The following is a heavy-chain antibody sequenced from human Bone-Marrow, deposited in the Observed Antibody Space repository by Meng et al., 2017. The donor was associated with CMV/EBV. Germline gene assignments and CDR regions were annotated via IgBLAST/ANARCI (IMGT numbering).Heavy chain of an antibody. J-gene: IGHJ4*02. CDR2: ISSSGTYI. CDR1: GFTFSNYG. V-gene: IGHV3-21*01. CDR3: AKDRIFGEVGYFDY. D-gene: IGHD3-3*02. Sequence: GGSLRLSCAASGFTFSNYGMSWVRQAPGKGLEWVSSISSSGTYIYYADSLKGRFTISRDNAKNSLYLQMNSLRADDTAVYYCAKDRIFGEVGYFDYWGQGTLVTVSS.